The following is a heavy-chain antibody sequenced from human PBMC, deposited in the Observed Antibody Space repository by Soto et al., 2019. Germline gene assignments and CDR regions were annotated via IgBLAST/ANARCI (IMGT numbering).Heavy chain of an antibody. CDR3: ARGDSTDCSTGVCSCVYNHDMDV. V-gene: IGHV1-2*04. Sequence: QVQLVQSGAEVKKPGASVKVSCKASGYSFTDYHIHWVRQAPGQGLDWLGRINPKSGGTSTAQKFQGWVTMTTDTSISTSSMELTRLTSDATAIYYWARGDSTDCSTGVCSCVYNHDMDVWGQGTTVTVSS. CDR2: INPKSGGT. CDR1: GYSFTDYH. D-gene: IGHD2-8*01. J-gene: IGHJ6*02.